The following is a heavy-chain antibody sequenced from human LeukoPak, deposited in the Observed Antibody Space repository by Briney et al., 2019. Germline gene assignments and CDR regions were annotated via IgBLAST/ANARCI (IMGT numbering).Heavy chain of an antibody. CDR2: IKRDGSEK. V-gene: IGHV3-7*03. D-gene: IGHD6-19*01. CDR3: ARGVRIAVAGYIDC. J-gene: IGHJ4*02. CDR1: GFTFNSYA. Sequence: PGGSLRLSCAASGFTFNSYAFNWVRQTPGKGLEWVANIKRDGSEKYYVDSVKGRFTISRDNAKNSLYLQMNSLRSDDTAVYYCARGVRIAVAGYIDCWGQGTLVTVSS.